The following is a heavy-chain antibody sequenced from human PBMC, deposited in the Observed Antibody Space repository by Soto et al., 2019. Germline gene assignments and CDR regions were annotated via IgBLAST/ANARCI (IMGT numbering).Heavy chain of an antibody. CDR2: VSSSGSST. CDR3: ARRDCGSGSNCEFGAPAFAY. D-gene: IGHD2-21*01. CDR1: GLTFRNYD. Sequence: EVQLLESGGGLAQPGASLRLSCAASGLTFRNYDMSWVRQAPGKGLECVSSVSSSGSSTYYADSVKGRFTISRDNPKNTLYLQMSSLSAADSAVYHCARRDCGSGSNCEFGAPAFAYWGQGNLVTVTS. V-gene: IGHV3-23*01. J-gene: IGHJ4*02.